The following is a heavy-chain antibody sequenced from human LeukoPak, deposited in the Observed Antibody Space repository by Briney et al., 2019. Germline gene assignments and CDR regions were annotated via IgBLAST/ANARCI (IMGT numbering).Heavy chain of an antibody. J-gene: IGHJ2*01. CDR2: ISWNSGDI. CDR3: VKSGGYATAIRYFDL. Sequence: GGSLRLSCAASGFSFCGYALHWVRQAPGKGLEWVASISWNSGDIVHADSVKGRFTISRDNAKNSLYLQMDSLRTEDTALYYCVKSGGYATAIRYFDLWGRGTLVTVSS. V-gene: IGHV3-9*01. CDR1: GFSFCGYA. D-gene: IGHD2-21*02.